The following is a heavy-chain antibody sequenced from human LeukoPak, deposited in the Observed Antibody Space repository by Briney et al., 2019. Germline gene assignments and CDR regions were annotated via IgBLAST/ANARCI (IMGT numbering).Heavy chain of an antibody. CDR3: TKLPSAWWLGNYFDY. CDR2: ISSTSVST. V-gene: IGHV3-23*01. D-gene: IGHD2-8*02. CDR1: GFTFSTYA. J-gene: IGHJ4*02. Sequence: GGSLRLSCAASGFTFSTYAMSWVRLAPGKGLEWVSAISSTSVSTYYADSVKGRFTISRGNSNNTLFLQMNSLRAEDTAIYYCTKLPSAWWLGNYFDYWGQGTLVTVSS.